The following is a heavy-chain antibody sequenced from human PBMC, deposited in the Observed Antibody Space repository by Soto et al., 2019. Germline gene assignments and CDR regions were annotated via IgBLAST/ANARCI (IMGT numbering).Heavy chain of an antibody. Sequence: QVQLVQSGAEVKKPGASVKVSCKASGYTFTGYYMHWVRQAPGQGPEWMGGINPNSGGTNYAQKFQGRVTMTRDTSISTAYMELSRLRSDDTAVYYCAGEEVVAAYYYYGMDVWGQGTTVTVSS. J-gene: IGHJ6*02. CDR1: GYTFTGYY. CDR3: AGEEVVAAYYYYGMDV. V-gene: IGHV1-2*02. CDR2: INPNSGGT. D-gene: IGHD2-15*01.